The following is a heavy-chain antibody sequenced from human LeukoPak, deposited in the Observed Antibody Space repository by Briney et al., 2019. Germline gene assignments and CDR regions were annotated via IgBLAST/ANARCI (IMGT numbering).Heavy chain of an antibody. CDR2: INHSGST. CDR1: GGSFSGYY. Sequence: PSETLSLTCAVYGGSFSGYYWSWIRQPPGKGLEWIGEINHSGSTNYNPSPKSRVTISVDTSKNQFSLKLGSVTAADTAVYYCARGRGYCSSTSCYPHYYGMDVWGKGTTVTVSS. J-gene: IGHJ6*04. V-gene: IGHV4-34*01. CDR3: ARGRGYCSSTSCYPHYYGMDV. D-gene: IGHD2-2*01.